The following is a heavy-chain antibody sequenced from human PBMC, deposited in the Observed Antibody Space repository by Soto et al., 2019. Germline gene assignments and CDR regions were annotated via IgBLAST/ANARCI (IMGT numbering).Heavy chain of an antibody. D-gene: IGHD3-3*01. CDR3: ASDHYDFWSGYNV. Sequence: TSETLSLTCTVSSGSISQYYWSWIRQPPGKGLEWIGYIYYSGITNYNPSLKSRVTISVDTSKNQFSLKLSSVTAADTAVYYCASDHYDFWSGYNVWGQGTTVTVSS. CDR1: SGSISQYY. CDR2: IYYSGIT. J-gene: IGHJ6*02. V-gene: IGHV4-59*01.